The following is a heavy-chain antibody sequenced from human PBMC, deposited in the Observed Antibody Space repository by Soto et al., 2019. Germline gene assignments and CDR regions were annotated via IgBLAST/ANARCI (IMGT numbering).Heavy chain of an antibody. Sequence: GESLKISCKGSGYSFATYWIAWVRQMPGKGLEWMGIIYPADSDIRYSPSFRGQVTISADKSISTAHLQWSSLQASDTAMYYCARLQWSQGVYWFDSWGQGTLVTVSS. CDR1: GYSFATYW. D-gene: IGHD3-10*01. CDR2: IYPADSDI. CDR3: ARLQWSQGVYWFDS. J-gene: IGHJ5*01. V-gene: IGHV5-51*01.